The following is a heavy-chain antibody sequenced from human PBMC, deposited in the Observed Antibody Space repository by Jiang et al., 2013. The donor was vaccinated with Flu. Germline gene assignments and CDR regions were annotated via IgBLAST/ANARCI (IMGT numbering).Heavy chain of an antibody. V-gene: IGHV5-51*01. CDR2: ISPGDSDA. Sequence: VKKPGESLRISCKGSGYTFTTHWIAWVRQMPGKGLECMGIISPGDSDARYSPSFQGQVTFSADKSIDTAFMQLSSLKASDTAIYFCARHRAEATLSDAFDLWGQGTMVTVSS. J-gene: IGHJ3*01. CDR3: ARHRAEATLSDAFDL. CDR1: GYTFTTHW.